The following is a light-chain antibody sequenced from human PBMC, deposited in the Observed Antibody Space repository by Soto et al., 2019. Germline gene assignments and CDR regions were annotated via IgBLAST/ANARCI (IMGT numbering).Light chain of an antibody. V-gene: IGKV3-20*01. Sequence: EVVLTQSPGTLSLPPGERATLSCRASQSVSTTYLAWYQQKPGQAPRLLIYGASSRASGIPDRFRGSGSGTDFTLTISRLEPEDFAVYYCQQYGSSPRTFGQGTKVEIK. CDR1: QSVSTTY. CDR3: QQYGSSPRT. J-gene: IGKJ1*01. CDR2: GAS.